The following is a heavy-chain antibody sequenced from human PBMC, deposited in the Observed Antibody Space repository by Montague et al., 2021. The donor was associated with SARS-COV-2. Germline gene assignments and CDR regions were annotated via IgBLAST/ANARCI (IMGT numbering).Heavy chain of an antibody. CDR3: ARDSHYYDSSGHFDY. CDR2: IYYSGST. J-gene: IGHJ4*02. V-gene: IGHV4-59*13. D-gene: IGHD3-22*01. Sequence: SETLSLTCTVSGGFISSYYWSWIRQPPGKGLEWIGYIYYSGSTNYNPSXXSRVTISVDTSKNQFSLKLSSVTAADTAVYYCARDSHYYDSSGHFDYWGQGTLVTVSS. CDR1: GGFISSYY.